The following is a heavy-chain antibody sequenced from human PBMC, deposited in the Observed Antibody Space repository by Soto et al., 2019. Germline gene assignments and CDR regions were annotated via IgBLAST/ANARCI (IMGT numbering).Heavy chain of an antibody. Sequence: GWSLRLSCAASGFTFSSHAMGWLRQAPGTGPEWVAFVDGSGGDTSYADSVKGRFTISRDNSDNSLFLRMNTLRAEDTGRYFCAKEIFAAAYAATSAFDLWGQGTLGTVSS. J-gene: IGHJ4*02. CDR3: AKEIFAAAYAATSAFDL. CDR2: VDGSGGDT. V-gene: IGHV3-23*01. D-gene: IGHD2-8*01. CDR1: GFTFSSHA.